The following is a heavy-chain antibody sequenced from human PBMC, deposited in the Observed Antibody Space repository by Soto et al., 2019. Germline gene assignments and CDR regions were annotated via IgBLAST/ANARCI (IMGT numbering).Heavy chain of an antibody. CDR1: GFTFSSYD. CDR2: ISYDGSNK. D-gene: IGHD6-6*01. V-gene: IGHV3-30*18. J-gene: IGHJ4*02. Sequence: QVQLVESGGGVVQPGRSRRLSCAASGFTFSSYDMHWVRQAPGKGLEWVAVISYDGSNKYYADSVKGRFTISRDNSKNTLYLQMNSLRAEDTAVYYCAKDLRQHSGSNARPDYWGQGTLVTVSS. CDR3: AKDLRQHSGSNARPDY.